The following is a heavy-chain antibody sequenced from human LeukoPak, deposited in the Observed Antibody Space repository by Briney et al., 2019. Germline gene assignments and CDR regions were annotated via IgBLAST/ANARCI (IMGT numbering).Heavy chain of an antibody. J-gene: IGHJ4*02. CDR3: ASRGHYYDSSGYRVYYFDY. Sequence: ASVKVSCKVSGYTLTELSMHWVRQAPGKGLEWMGGFDPEDGETIYAQKFQGRVTMTEDTSTDTAYMELSSLRSEDTAVYYGASRGHYYDSSGYRVYYFDYWGQGTLVTVSS. CDR1: GYTLTELS. CDR2: FDPEDGET. D-gene: IGHD3-22*01. V-gene: IGHV1-24*01.